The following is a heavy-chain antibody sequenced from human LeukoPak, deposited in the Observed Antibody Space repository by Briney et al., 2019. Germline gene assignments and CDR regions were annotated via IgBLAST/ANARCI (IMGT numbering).Heavy chain of an antibody. CDR1: GFTFTNYG. D-gene: IGHD6-13*01. V-gene: IGHV1-18*01. Sequence: ASVNVSCKTSGFTFTNYGIDWVRQAPGQGLEWMGWISAYNGNTKYGQKLQGRVTMTTDTSTTTAYMELRNLRSDDTAVYFCAREGYTSTYYYHDYWGQGTLVTVSS. CDR3: AREGYTSTYYYHDY. J-gene: IGHJ4*02. CDR2: ISAYNGNT.